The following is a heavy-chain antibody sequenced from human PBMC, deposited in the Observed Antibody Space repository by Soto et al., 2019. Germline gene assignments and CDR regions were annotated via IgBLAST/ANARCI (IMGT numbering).Heavy chain of an antibody. V-gene: IGHV5-10-1*01. Sequence: GESLKISCKGSGYSFTSYWISWVRQMPGKGLEWMGRIDPSDSYTNYSPSFQGHVTISADKSISTAYLQWSSLKASDTAMYYCARDGGRGLPAAYYDFWSGPGGMDVWGQGTTVTVSS. CDR3: ARDGGRGLPAAYYDFWSGPGGMDV. D-gene: IGHD3-3*01. J-gene: IGHJ6*02. CDR2: IDPSDSYT. CDR1: GYSFTSYW.